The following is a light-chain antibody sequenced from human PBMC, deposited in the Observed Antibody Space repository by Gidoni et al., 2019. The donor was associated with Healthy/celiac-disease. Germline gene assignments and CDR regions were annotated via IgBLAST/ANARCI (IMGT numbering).Light chain of an antibody. Sequence: QSALTQPASVSGSPGQPITISCTGTSSDVGGYNYVSWYQQHPGKAPKLMIYEVSNRPSGVPDRFSGSKSGNTASLTISGLQAEDEADYYCSSYTSSSTLWVFGGGTKLTVL. CDR1: SSDVGGYNY. V-gene: IGLV2-14*01. J-gene: IGLJ3*02. CDR2: EVS. CDR3: SSYTSSSTLWV.